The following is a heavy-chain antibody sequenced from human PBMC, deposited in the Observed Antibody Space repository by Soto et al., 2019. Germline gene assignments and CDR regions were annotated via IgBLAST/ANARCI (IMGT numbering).Heavy chain of an antibody. V-gene: IGHV4-4*02. CDR3: ARESAFGVVIDLYGMDV. CDR1: GGSISSSNW. CDR2: IYHSGST. D-gene: IGHD3-3*01. J-gene: IGHJ6*02. Sequence: SETLSLTCAVSGGSISSSNWWSWVRQPPGKGLEWIEEIYHSGSTNYNPSLKSRVTISVDKSKNQFSLKLSSVTAADTAVYYCARESAFGVVIDLYGMDVWGQGTTVT.